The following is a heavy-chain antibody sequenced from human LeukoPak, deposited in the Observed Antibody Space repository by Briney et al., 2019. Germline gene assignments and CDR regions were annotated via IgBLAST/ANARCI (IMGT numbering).Heavy chain of an antibody. D-gene: IGHD1-26*01. CDR1: GGSISSSNYC. Sequence: SETLSLTCTVSGGSISSSNYCWGWIRQPPGKGLEWIGSICYSGSTFYNPSLKSRVTISVDTSKNQFSLKLSSVTAADTAVYYCARGDVGATTVFDYWGQGTLVTVSS. V-gene: IGHV4-39*01. J-gene: IGHJ4*02. CDR3: ARGDVGATTVFDY. CDR2: ICYSGST.